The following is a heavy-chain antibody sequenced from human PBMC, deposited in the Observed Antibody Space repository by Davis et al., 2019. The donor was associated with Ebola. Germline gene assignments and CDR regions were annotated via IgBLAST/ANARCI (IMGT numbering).Heavy chain of an antibody. CDR2: IHHSGST. CDR3: ARHDYDFWSGRFDY. D-gene: IGHD3-3*01. CDR1: GGSISSNNW. Sequence: LRRTLSLTCAVSGGSISSNNWWSWVRQPPGKGLEWIGEIHHSGSTNYSPSLKSRVAISVDTSKNQFSLKLSSVTAADTAVYYCARHDYDFWSGRFDYWGQGTLVTVSS. J-gene: IGHJ4*02. V-gene: IGHV4-4*02.